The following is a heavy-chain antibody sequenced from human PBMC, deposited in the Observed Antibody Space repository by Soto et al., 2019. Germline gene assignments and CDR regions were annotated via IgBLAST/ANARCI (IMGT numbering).Heavy chain of an antibody. Sequence: ASVKVSCKASGYTFTSYGISWVRQAPGQGLEWMGWISAYNGNTNYAQKLQGRVTMTTDTSTSTAYMELRSLRSDDTAVYYCARDEQIVVLPAAMGLLDYWGQGTLVTVSS. J-gene: IGHJ4*02. D-gene: IGHD2-2*01. V-gene: IGHV1-18*01. CDR1: GYTFTSYG. CDR2: ISAYNGNT. CDR3: ARDEQIVVLPAAMGLLDY.